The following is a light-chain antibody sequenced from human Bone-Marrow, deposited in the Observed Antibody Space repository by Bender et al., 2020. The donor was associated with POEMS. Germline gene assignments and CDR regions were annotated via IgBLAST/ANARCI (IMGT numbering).Light chain of an antibody. CDR1: NIVRQR. J-gene: IGLJ2*01. V-gene: IGLV3-21*03. CDR3: QAWDSNYVV. CDR2: DDS. Sequence: YVLTQAPSVSVAPGTTATITCGGDNIVRQRDHWYQQRPGQAPVLVVYDDSDLPSGIPDRFSGSNSGSTATLTISRGEAGDEADYYCQAWDSNYVVFGGGTKLTVL.